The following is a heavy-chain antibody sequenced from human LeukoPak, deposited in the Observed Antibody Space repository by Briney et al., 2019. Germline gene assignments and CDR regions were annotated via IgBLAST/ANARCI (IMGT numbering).Heavy chain of an antibody. Sequence: GGSLRLSCAASGFTFSSYEMNRVRQAPGKGLEWVSYISSSGSTIYYAGSVKGRFTISRDNAKNSLYLQMNSLRAEDTAVYYCAREEESAAIVDYWGQGTLVTVSS. CDR1: GFTFSSYE. CDR2: ISSSGSTI. CDR3: AREEESAAIVDY. J-gene: IGHJ4*02. D-gene: IGHD2-2*02. V-gene: IGHV3-48*03.